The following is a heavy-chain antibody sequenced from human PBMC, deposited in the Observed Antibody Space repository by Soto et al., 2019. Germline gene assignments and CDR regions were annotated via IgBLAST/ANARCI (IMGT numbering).Heavy chain of an antibody. Sequence: EVHLLESGGDLVQPGGSLRLSCTASGLTFSTYAMSWVRQAPGKGLEWVSAIGGSGTGGRTYYADSVKGRFTISRDNSKHTVHLQTNSLRADDTAVYYWAKSPGGLDGYNSDYYGMDVWGQGTTVTVSS. CDR1: GLTFSTYA. D-gene: IGHD5-12*01. CDR3: AKSPGGLDGYNSDYYGMDV. CDR2: IGGSGTGGRT. V-gene: IGHV3-23*01. J-gene: IGHJ6*02.